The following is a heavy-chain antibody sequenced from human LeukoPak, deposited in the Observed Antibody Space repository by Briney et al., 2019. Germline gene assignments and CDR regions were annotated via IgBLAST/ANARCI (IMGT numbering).Heavy chain of an antibody. J-gene: IGHJ6*02. CDR1: GFTFSSYA. CDR3: ARVGSGYYYYGMDV. CDR2: ISGSGGST. V-gene: IGHV3-23*01. Sequence: PGGSLRLSCAASGFTFSSYAMSWVRQAPGKGLEWVSAISGSGGSTYYADSVKGRFTISRDNSKNTLYLQMNCLRAEDTAVYYCARVGSGYYYYGMDVWGQGTTVTVSS. D-gene: IGHD2-15*01.